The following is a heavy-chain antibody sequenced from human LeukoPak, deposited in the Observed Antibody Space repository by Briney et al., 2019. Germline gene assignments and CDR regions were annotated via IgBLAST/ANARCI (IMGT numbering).Heavy chain of an antibody. Sequence: GGSLRLSCAASGXTVSSNYMSWVRQAPGKGLEWVSVIYSGGSTYYADSVKGRFTISRDNSKNTLYLQMNSLRAEDTAVYYCARLYGDYVGYWGQGTLVTVSS. D-gene: IGHD4-17*01. J-gene: IGHJ4*02. V-gene: IGHV3-53*01. CDR3: ARLYGDYVGY. CDR2: IYSGGST. CDR1: GXTVSSNY.